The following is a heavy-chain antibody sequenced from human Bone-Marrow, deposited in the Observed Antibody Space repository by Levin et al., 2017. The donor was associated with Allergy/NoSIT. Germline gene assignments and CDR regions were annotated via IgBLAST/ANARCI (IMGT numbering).Heavy chain of an antibody. Sequence: SQTLSLMCTISGGSISIYYWHWIRQAPGKGLEWIGYINDSGYTSYNPSLSSRLTISVDTSRNQFFLSLRSVTAADTAFYYCAREYSSFDRWGEGTLVTVSS. CDR3: AREYSSFDR. D-gene: IGHD6-6*01. V-gene: IGHV4-59*01. CDR2: INDSGYT. CDR1: GGSISIYY. J-gene: IGHJ1*01.